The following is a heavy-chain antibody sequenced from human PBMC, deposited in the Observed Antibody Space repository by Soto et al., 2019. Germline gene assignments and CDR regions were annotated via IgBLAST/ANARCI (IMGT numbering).Heavy chain of an antibody. V-gene: IGHV1-69*12. D-gene: IGHD2-21*01. CDR2: VIPTFGTA. J-gene: IGHJ4*02. CDR3: ARDRGLFEHDK. Sequence: QVQLVQSGAEMKKPGSSVKVTCKASGGTFSSNSISWVRQAPGQGLEWMGGVIPTFGTAKYAQKFQGRVTITADESTSTSYMELRSLTSEDTAVYYCARDRGLFEHDKWGQGTLVSVSS. CDR1: GGTFSSNS.